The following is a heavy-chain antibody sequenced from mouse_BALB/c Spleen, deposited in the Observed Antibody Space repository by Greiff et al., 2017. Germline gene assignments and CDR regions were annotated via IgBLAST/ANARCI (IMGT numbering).Heavy chain of an antibody. Sequence: EVHLVESGGGLVKPGGSLKLSCAASGFTFSDYYMYWVRQTPEKRLEWVATISDGGSYTYYPDSVKGRFTISRDNAKNNLYLQMSSLKSEDTAMYYCARDYGNYFAYWGQGTLVTVSA. CDR1: GFTFSDYY. CDR2: ISDGGSYT. CDR3: ARDYGNYFAY. D-gene: IGHD2-1*01. V-gene: IGHV5-4*02. J-gene: IGHJ3*01.